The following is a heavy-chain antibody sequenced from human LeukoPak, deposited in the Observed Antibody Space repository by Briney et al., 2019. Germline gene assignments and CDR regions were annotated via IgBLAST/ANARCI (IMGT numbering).Heavy chain of an antibody. D-gene: IGHD3-22*01. CDR1: GFTFSSYS. J-gene: IGHJ4*02. CDR3: ARGDYYYDSSGYYFDY. Sequence: GGSLRLSCAASGFTFSSYSMNWVRQAPGKGLEWVSSISSSSSYIYYADSVKGRFTISRDNAKNSLYLQMNSLRAEDTAVYCCARGDYYYDSSGYYFDYWGQGTLVTVSS. CDR2: ISSSSSYI. V-gene: IGHV3-21*01.